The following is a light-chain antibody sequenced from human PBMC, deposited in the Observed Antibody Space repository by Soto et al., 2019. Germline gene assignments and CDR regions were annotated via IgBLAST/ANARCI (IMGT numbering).Light chain of an antibody. CDR1: SGHSSYA. CDR2: LNSDGSH. CDR3: QTWGTGPWV. J-gene: IGLJ3*02. V-gene: IGLV4-69*01. Sequence: QSVLTQSPSASASLGASVKLTCTLSSGHSSYAIAWHQQQPEKGPRYLMKLNSDGSHSKGDGIPDRFSGPNSGAERYLTISSLQSEDEADYYCQTWGTGPWVFGGGTKLTVL.